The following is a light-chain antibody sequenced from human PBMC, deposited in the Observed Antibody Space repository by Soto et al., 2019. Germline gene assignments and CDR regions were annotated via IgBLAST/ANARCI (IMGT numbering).Light chain of an antibody. CDR1: QSVNSN. Sequence: EIVLTQSPATLSLSPGEIATLSCRATQSVNSNLALYQQKPGQAPRLLIYDAFHRATGIPARFSGSGSGTDFTLTITNLEPEDFAVYYCQQRSSRPLTFGGGTKVDIK. CDR3: QQRSSRPLT. V-gene: IGKV3-11*01. J-gene: IGKJ4*01. CDR2: DAF.